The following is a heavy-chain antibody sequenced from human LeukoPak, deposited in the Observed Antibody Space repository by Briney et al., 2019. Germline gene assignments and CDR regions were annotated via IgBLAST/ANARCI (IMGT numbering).Heavy chain of an antibody. V-gene: IGHV3-33*01. Sequence: GGSLRLSCGASGFSFSTYGMQWVRQAPGKGLEWVALIWNAGANTYYADSVKGRFTISRDNSKNTLYLQMNSLRAEDTAVYYCVGDTPPGGDYYFDYWGQGTLVIVSS. CDR2: IWNAGANT. D-gene: IGHD3-16*01. CDR3: VGDTPPGGDYYFDY. J-gene: IGHJ4*02. CDR1: GFSFSTYG.